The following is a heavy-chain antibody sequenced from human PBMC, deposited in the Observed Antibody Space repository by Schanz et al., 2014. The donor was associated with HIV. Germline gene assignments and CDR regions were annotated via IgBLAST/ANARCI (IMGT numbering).Heavy chain of an antibody. J-gene: IGHJ4*02. CDR3: AKEPSGTHWGGPFDY. V-gene: IGHV3-30*18. CDR2: MSHDGFSK. CDR1: GFTFSTYG. Sequence: QVQLVESGGGVVQPGRSLRLSCAASGFTFSTYGMHWVRQGPGKGLEWVAGMSHDGFSKYFADSVKGRFAISREDSKNTVHLQMDSLRPEDTAVYYCAKEPSGTHWGGPFDYWGQGTLVTVSS. D-gene: IGHD1-26*01.